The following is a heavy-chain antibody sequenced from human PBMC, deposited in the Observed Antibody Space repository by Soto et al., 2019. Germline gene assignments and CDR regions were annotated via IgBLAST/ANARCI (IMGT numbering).Heavy chain of an antibody. V-gene: IGHV4-30-4*01. J-gene: IGHJ4*02. CDR3: ARRKSYYYDSGGYYYPFDY. CDR1: GGSISSGDYY. Sequence: SETLSLTCTVSGGSISSGDYYWSWIRQPPGKGLEWIGYIYYSGSTYYNPSLKSRVTISVDTSKNQFSLKLSSVTAADTAVYFCARRKSYYYDSGGYYYPFDYWGQGTLVTVS. CDR2: IYYSGST. D-gene: IGHD3-22*01.